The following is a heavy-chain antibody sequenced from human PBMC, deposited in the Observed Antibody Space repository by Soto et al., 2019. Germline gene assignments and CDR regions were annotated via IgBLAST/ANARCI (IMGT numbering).Heavy chain of an antibody. CDR1: GFTFTSYG. D-gene: IGHD5-18*01. CDR3: ARDPDPAMGPSYYYYGMDV. CDR2: ISAYSGNT. Sequence: QVQLVQSGAEVKKPGASVKVSCKASGFTFTSYGISWVRQAPGQGLEWMGWISAYSGNTNYAQKLQGRVTMTTDTSTTTAYMELRSLRSDDTAVYYCARDPDPAMGPSYYYYGMDVWGQGTTVTVSS. V-gene: IGHV1-18*01. J-gene: IGHJ6*02.